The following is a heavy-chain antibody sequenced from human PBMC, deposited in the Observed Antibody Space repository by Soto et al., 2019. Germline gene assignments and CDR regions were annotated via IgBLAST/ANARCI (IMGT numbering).Heavy chain of an antibody. J-gene: IGHJ4*02. Sequence: QVQLVQSGAEVKKPWSSVKVSCKASGSTFSSYAINWVRQAPGQGLEWVGGIIPIFGTANYAQKFQGRVTNTADNSTSTAYMELSSLRSEDKAVYYCARGRLNAADCRGGSCYSLDYWGQGTLVTVSS. CDR1: GSTFSSYA. CDR3: ARGRLNAADCRGGSCYSLDY. D-gene: IGHD2-15*01. V-gene: IGHV1-69*06. CDR2: IIPIFGTA.